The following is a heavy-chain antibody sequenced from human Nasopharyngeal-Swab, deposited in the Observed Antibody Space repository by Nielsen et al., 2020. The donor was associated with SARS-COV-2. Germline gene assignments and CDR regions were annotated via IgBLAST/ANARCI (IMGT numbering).Heavy chain of an antibody. CDR2: MSGNGRQI. J-gene: IGHJ5*02. Sequence: VGQAPGKGLEWVAGMSGNGRQIYYADSVKGRFTISRDKSLQTLYLEMNRLRVDDTAIYHCAKGADYGEYAGWFDPWGQGTQVTVSS. V-gene: IGHV3-23*01. CDR3: AKGADYGEYAGWFDP. D-gene: IGHD4-17*01.